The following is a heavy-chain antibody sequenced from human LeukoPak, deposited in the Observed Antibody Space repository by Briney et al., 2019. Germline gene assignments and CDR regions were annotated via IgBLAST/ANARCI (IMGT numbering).Heavy chain of an antibody. V-gene: IGHV6-1*01. Sequence: SQTLSLTCVVSGDSVSSNTATWNWIRQSPSSGLEWLGRTYYKSKWYNDYAVFVKSRITIKPDTSKNQFSLQLNSVSPDDTAVYYCARDAAPYCDSDCYVLDIWGQGTMVTVSS. CDR2: TYYKSKWYN. D-gene: IGHD2-21*01. CDR3: ARDAAPYCDSDCYVLDI. CDR1: GDSVSSNTAT. J-gene: IGHJ3*02.